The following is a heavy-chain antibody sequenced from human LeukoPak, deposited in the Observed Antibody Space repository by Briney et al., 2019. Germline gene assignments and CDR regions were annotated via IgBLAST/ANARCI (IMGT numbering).Heavy chain of an antibody. Sequence: PSETLSLTCTVSGGSFSSYSWSWIRQPSGKGLEWIGEINHSGRADYSPSLQSRVTISIGTSKNQFSLILNSVTAADTSVYFCARFDPGLGWAFDYWGQGTLVTVSS. V-gene: IGHV4-34*01. CDR1: GGSFSSYS. J-gene: IGHJ4*02. CDR2: INHSGRA. D-gene: IGHD3-16*01. CDR3: ARFDPGLGWAFDY.